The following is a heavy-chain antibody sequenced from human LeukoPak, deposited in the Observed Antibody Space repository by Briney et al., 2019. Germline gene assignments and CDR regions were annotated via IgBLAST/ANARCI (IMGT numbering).Heavy chain of an antibody. J-gene: IGHJ4*02. CDR3: ARVAGYYYDSSGPSLIDY. CDR2: VYSGGST. V-gene: IGHV3-53*01. D-gene: IGHD3-22*01. Sequence: GGSLRLSCAASGFTVSSNYMSWVCQAPGQGLERVSVVYSGGSTYYADSVKGRFSISRDDSKNKLYLQIISLRAEDTAVYYGARVAGYYYDSSGPSLIDYWGRGTLVTVSS. CDR1: GFTVSSNY.